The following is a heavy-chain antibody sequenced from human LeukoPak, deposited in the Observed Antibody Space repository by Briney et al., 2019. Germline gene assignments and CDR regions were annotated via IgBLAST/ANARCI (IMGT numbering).Heavy chain of an antibody. Sequence: SETLSLTCTVSGGSISSYYWSWIRQPPGKGLEWIGYIYYSGSTAYTPSLKSRVAISLDTSKNQFSLNLTSVTAADTAVYYCARDGATGVLDHWGQGTLVTVSS. J-gene: IGHJ4*02. CDR1: GGSISSYY. CDR3: ARDGATGVLDH. CDR2: IYYSGST. V-gene: IGHV4-59*12. D-gene: IGHD4/OR15-4a*01.